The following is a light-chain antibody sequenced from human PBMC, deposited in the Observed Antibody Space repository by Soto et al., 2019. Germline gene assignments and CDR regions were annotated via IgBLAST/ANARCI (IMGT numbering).Light chain of an antibody. Sequence: QSALTQPASVSGSPGQSITISCTGSRSDIGSYNYVSWYQHHPGKAPRLIIYEVNNRPSGVSNRFSGSKSGNTASLTISGLQAEDEADYFCSSFTTANTVVFGGGTQLTVL. CDR2: EVN. CDR3: SSFTTANTVV. J-gene: IGLJ2*01. V-gene: IGLV2-14*01. CDR1: RSDIGSYNY.